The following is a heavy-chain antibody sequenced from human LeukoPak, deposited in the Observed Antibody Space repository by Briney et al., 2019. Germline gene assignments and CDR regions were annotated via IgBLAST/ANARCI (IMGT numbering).Heavy chain of an antibody. J-gene: IGHJ4*02. CDR1: GASISNSY. D-gene: IGHD4-23*01. CDR3: ANSYDGKIVPFDN. Sequence: SESLSLTCSVSGASISNSYWNWVRQPPGKGLEWIGYIYSSGNTNYNPSPKSRVTISVDTSKNQFSLKMTSVTAADTAVYYCANSYDGKIVPFDNWGQGALVTVSS. CDR2: IYSSGNT. V-gene: IGHV4-4*09.